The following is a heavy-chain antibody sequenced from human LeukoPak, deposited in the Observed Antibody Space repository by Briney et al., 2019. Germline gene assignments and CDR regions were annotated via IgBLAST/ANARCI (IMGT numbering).Heavy chain of an antibody. D-gene: IGHD1-1*01. CDR1: GYTFTSYG. J-gene: IGHJ6*03. V-gene: IGHV1-18*01. CDR2: ISAYNGNT. Sequence: ASVKVSCKASGYTFTSYGISWVRQAPGQGLEWMGWISAYNGNTNYAQKLQGRVTMTTDTSTSTAYMELRSLRSDDTAVYYCARAGGGTTGTTKSGYYYYYMDVWGKGTTVTVSS. CDR3: ARAGGGTTGTTKSGYYYYYMDV.